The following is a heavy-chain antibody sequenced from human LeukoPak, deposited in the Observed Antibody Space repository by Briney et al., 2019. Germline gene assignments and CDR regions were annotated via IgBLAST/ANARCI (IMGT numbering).Heavy chain of an antibody. J-gene: IGHJ3*02. D-gene: IGHD5-24*01. Sequence: SETLSLTCTVSGGSISSYYWSWIRQPPGKGLEWIGYIYYSGSTNYNPSLKSRVTISVDTSKNQFSLKLSSVTAADTAVYYCARGGGVGYTNDSFDIWGQGTMVTVSS. CDR3: ARGGGVGYTNDSFDI. CDR1: GGSISSYY. CDR2: IYYSGST. V-gene: IGHV4-59*01.